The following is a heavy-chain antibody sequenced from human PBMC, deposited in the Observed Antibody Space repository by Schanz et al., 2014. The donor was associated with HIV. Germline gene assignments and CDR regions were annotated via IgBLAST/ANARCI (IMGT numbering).Heavy chain of an antibody. J-gene: IGHJ4*02. D-gene: IGHD3-22*01. V-gene: IGHV3-74*01. CDR3: AKPEYDSRGNSQSHFDS. CDR2: INSDGSST. CDR1: GSTFSSYW. Sequence: EVQLVESGGGLVQPGGSLRLSCAASGSTFSSYWMHWVRQAPGKGLVWVSRINSDGSSTNYADSVKGRLTISRDNAKNTLYLQMNSLRTKDTAVYYCAKPEYDSRGNSQSHFDSWGQGTLVTVSS.